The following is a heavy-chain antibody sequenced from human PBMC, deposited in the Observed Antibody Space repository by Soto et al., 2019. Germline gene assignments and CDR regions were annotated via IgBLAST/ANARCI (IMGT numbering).Heavy chain of an antibody. J-gene: IGHJ4*02. D-gene: IGHD2-2*01. V-gene: IGHV3-7*04. Sequence: EVQLVESGGGLVQPGGSLRLSCAASAFTFRNYWMSWVRQAPGKGLECEAKIKEDGSEKYYVDSVKGRFTISRDNAKNSVYLQMSSLTVEDTAMYYCARASSSTSGALDYWGQGTLVTVSS. CDR1: AFTFRNYW. CDR3: ARASSSTSGALDY. CDR2: IKEDGSEK.